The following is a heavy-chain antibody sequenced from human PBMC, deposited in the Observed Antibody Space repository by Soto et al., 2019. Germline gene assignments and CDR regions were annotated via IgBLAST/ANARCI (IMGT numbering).Heavy chain of an antibody. CDR3: ASDQSGYGGHGY. CDR2: ISAYNGNT. Sequence: QVQLVQSGAEVKKPGASVKVSCKASGYTFSSYGISWVRQAPGQGLEWMGWISAYNGNTNYAQKLQGRVTMTTDTSTSTAYMDLRCLRSDDTAVYYCASDQSGYGGHGYWGQGALVTVSS. J-gene: IGHJ4*02. CDR1: GYTFSSYG. V-gene: IGHV1-18*01. D-gene: IGHD5-12*01.